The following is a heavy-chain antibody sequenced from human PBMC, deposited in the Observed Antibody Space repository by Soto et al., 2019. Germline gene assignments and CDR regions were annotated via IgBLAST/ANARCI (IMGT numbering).Heavy chain of an antibody. Sequence: EVQLVEAGGGLVQPGGSLRLDCAASGFTFSTYSMNWVRQAPGKGLEWGSYISSTSSTIYYADSVKGRFTISRDNAKNSLYLQMNSLRDEDTAVYYCAIGSSWYSSWGQGTLVTVSS. D-gene: IGHD6-13*01. CDR1: GFTFSTYS. J-gene: IGHJ5*02. CDR3: AIGSSWYSS. V-gene: IGHV3-48*02. CDR2: ISSTSSTI.